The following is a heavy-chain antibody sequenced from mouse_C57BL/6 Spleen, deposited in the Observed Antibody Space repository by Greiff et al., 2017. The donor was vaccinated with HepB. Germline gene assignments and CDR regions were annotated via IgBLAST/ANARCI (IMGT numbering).Heavy chain of an antibody. Sequence: QVQLKQPGAELVKPGASVKMSCKASVYTFTSYWITWVKQRPGQGLEWIGDIYPGSGSTNYNEKFKSKATLTVDTSSSTAYMQLSSLTSEDSAVYYCARGDYYGSSPWCAYWGKGTRVTVSA. D-gene: IGHD1-1*01. CDR2: IYPGSGST. CDR1: VYTFTSYW. CDR3: ARGDYYGSSPWCAY. V-gene: IGHV1-55*01. J-gene: IGHJ3*01.